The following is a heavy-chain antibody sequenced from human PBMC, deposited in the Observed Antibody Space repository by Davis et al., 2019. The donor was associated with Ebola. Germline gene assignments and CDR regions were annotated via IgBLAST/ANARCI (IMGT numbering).Heavy chain of an antibody. J-gene: IGHJ4*02. Sequence: GESLKISCAASGFTFSSYSMNWVRQAPGKGLEWVSSISSSSSYIYYADSVKGRFTISRDNAKNSLYLQMNSLRAEDTAVYYCARDEGEDGDSPFDYWGQGTLVTVSS. V-gene: IGHV3-21*01. CDR2: ISSSSSYI. CDR1: GFTFSSYS. D-gene: IGHD4-17*01. CDR3: ARDEGEDGDSPFDY.